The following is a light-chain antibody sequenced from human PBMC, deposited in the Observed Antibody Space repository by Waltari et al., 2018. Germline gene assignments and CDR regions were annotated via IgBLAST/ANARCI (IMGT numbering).Light chain of an antibody. Sequence: QSALTQPASVSGSPGPSLTISCTGTSSDVGSYNLVSWYQQHPGKAPKLMIYEGSKRPSGVSNRFSGSKSGNTASLTISGLQAEDEADYYCCSCAGSSTYVFGTGTKVTVL. CDR3: CSCAGSSTYV. J-gene: IGLJ1*01. CDR2: EGS. CDR1: SSDVGSYNL. V-gene: IGLV2-23*01.